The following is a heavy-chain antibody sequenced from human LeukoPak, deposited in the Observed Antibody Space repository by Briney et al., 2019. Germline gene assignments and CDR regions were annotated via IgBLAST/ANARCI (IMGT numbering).Heavy chain of an antibody. J-gene: IGHJ4*02. V-gene: IGHV3-74*01. CDR3: AREAYCGGDCYYFDY. CDR1: GFTFSSYW. CDR2: IDSDGSTT. D-gene: IGHD2-21*02. Sequence: GGSLRLSCAASGFTFSSYWMHWVRQAPGKGLVWVSRIDSDGSTTNYADSVKGRFTISRDNAKNTLYLQMNSLRAKEMAVYYCAREAYCGGDCYYFDYWGQGTLVTVSS.